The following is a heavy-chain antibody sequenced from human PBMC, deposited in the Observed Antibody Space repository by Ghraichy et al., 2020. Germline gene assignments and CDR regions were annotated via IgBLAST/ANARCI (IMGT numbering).Heavy chain of an antibody. Sequence: SVKVSCKASGGTFSSYAISWVRQAPGQGLEWMGGIIPIFGTANYAQKFQGRVTITADESTSTAYMELSSLRSEDTAVYYCARLTSLVQGVAYDAFDIWGQGTMVTVSS. CDR3: ARLTSLVQGVAYDAFDI. J-gene: IGHJ3*02. V-gene: IGHV1-69*13. D-gene: IGHD3-10*01. CDR1: GGTFSSYA. CDR2: IIPIFGTA.